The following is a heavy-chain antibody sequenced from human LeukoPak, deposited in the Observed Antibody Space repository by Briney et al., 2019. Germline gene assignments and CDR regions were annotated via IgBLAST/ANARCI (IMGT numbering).Heavy chain of an antibody. V-gene: IGHV1-2*04. J-gene: IGHJ4*02. CDR3: ARALMLTTHTMTLGY. CDR1: GYTFTGYY. D-gene: IGHD3-22*01. Sequence: PGASVKVSCKASGYTFTGYYMHWVRQAPGQGLEWMGWINPNSGGTNYAQKFQGWVTMTRDTSISTAYMELSRLRSDDTAVYYCARALMLTTHTMTLGYWGQGTLVTVSS. CDR2: INPNSGGT.